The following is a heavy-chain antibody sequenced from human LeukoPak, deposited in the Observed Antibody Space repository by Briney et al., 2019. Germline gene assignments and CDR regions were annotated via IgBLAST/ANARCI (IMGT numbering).Heavy chain of an antibody. CDR2: SYTSGST. V-gene: IGHV4-61*02. J-gene: IGHJ5*02. CDR1: GDSISSGFYH. Sequence: SQTLSLTCTVSGDSISSGFYHWRWIRQPAGKGLEWIGRSYTSGSTNYNPSLKSRVTISVDTSKNQFSLKLSSVTAADTAVYYCARSGYSHGYYTNWFDPWGQGTLVTVSS. D-gene: IGHD5-18*01. CDR3: ARSGYSHGYYTNWFDP.